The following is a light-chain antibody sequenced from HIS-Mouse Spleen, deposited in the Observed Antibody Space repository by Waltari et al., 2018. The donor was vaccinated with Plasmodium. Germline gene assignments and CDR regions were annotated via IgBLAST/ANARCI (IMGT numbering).Light chain of an antibody. Sequence: EIVMTQSPATLSVSPGERDTLSCRAMQSVSSNLAWYKQKPGQAPRLLIYGASTRATGIPARFSGSGSGTEFTLTISSLQSEDFAVYYCQQYNNWSFTFGPGTKVDIK. CDR2: GAS. J-gene: IGKJ3*01. CDR3: QQYNNWSFT. CDR1: QSVSSN. V-gene: IGKV3-15*01.